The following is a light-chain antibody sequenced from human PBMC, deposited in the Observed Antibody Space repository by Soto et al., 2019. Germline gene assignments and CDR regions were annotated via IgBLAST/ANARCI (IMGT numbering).Light chain of an antibody. Sequence: EIVMTQSPATLSVSPGERATLSCRANQSVSSNLAWYQQKPGQAPRLLIYGASTRATGIPARFSGSGSGTEFTLTISSLQSEDFAVYYCQQYNNSPWTFGQGTKVEIK. J-gene: IGKJ1*01. V-gene: IGKV3-15*01. CDR2: GAS. CDR3: QQYNNSPWT. CDR1: QSVSSN.